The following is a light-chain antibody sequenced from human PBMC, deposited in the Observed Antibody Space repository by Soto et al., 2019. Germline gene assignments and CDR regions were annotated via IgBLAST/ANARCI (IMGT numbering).Light chain of an antibody. J-gene: IGKJ3*01. V-gene: IGKV3-11*01. CDR2: DAS. CDR1: QSVSSS. Sequence: EIVLTQSPATLSLSPGERATLSCRASQSVSSSLAWYQQKPGQAPRLLIYDASNRATDIPARFSGSGSGTDFTLTISSLEPEDFAVYFCQQHSNWPRTFGPGTKVDIK. CDR3: QQHSNWPRT.